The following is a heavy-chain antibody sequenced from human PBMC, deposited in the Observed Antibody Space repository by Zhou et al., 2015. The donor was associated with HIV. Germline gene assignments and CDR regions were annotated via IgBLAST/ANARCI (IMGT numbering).Heavy chain of an antibody. CDR1: GFMFKNYA. D-gene: IGHD6-13*01. V-gene: IGHV3-30*03. CDR3: ARDAAGRGDYYYYGMDV. J-gene: IGHJ6*02. Sequence: QVQLVESGGGVVQPGRSLRLSCAASGFMFKNYAMHWVRQAPGKGLECVSVISYDGSNKYYADSVKGRFTISRDNSKNTLFLQMNSLRAEDTAVYYCARDAAGRGDYYYYGMDVWGQGTRSPSP. CDR2: ISYDGSNK.